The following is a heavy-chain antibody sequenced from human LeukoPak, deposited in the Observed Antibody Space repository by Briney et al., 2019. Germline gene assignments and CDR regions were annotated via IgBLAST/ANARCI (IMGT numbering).Heavy chain of an antibody. V-gene: IGHV3-15*01. CDR1: GFPFSDAW. Sequence: GGSLRLSCAASGFPFSDAWMSWVRQAPGKGLEWVGRIKSKTDGGTTDYAAPVKGRFTISRDDSKNTLYLQMNSLKTEDTGVYYCTTALDIVVVPAAVGENWFDPWGQGTLVTVSS. J-gene: IGHJ5*02. D-gene: IGHD2-2*03. CDR2: IKSKTDGGTT. CDR3: TTALDIVVVPAAVGENWFDP.